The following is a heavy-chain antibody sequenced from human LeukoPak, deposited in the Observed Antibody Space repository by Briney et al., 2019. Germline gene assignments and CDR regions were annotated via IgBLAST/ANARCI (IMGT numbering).Heavy chain of an antibody. CDR2: ISYDGSNK. V-gene: IGHV3-30*03. D-gene: IGHD3-16*01. CDR3: ARMKIIKGASLDY. CDR1: GFTFSSYG. Sequence: GSLRLSCAASGFTFSSYGMHWVRQAPGKGLEWVAVISYDGSNKYYADSVKGRFTISRDNSNNTLFLQMNSLKTEDTAVYFCARMKIIKGASLDYWGQGSLVTVSS. J-gene: IGHJ4*02.